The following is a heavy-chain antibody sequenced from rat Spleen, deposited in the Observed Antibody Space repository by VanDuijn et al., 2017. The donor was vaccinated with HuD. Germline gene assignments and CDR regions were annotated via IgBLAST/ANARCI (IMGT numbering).Heavy chain of an antibody. CDR1: GSSLTTNN. D-gene: IGHD1-4*01. CDR2: ISTGGNT. J-gene: IGHJ2*01. CDR3: VRERVPGFAFYFDY. Sequence: QVQLKESGPGLVQPSQTLSLTCTVSGSSLTTNNVGWIRQPPGKGLEWMGVISTGGNTYYNSGLKSRLGISRDTAKSQVFLKMNSLQTEDTAIYFCVRERVPGFAFYFDYWGQGVKVTVSS. V-gene: IGHV2-47*01.